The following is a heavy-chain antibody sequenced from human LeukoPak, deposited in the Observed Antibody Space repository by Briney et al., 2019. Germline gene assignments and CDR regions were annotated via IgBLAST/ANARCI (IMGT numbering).Heavy chain of an antibody. D-gene: IGHD4-11*01. CDR1: GFTFSNYA. Sequence: GGSLRLSCAASGFTFSNYAMTWVCQAPGKGLEWVSSISGSGGGMYYAESVKGRFTISRDNSKNTLYLQMNSLRAEDMAQYYCAKAYSNFAANSHYFDFWGQGTLVTVSS. CDR3: AKAYSNFAANSHYFDF. V-gene: IGHV3-23*01. J-gene: IGHJ4*02. CDR2: ISGSGGGM.